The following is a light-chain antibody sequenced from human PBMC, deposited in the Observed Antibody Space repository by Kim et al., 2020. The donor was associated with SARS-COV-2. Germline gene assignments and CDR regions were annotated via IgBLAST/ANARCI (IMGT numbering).Light chain of an antibody. Sequence: VSPGERAPLSCRASQSVSSNLAWYQQKPGQAPRLLIYGASTRATGIPARFSGSGSGTEFTLTISSLQSEDFAVYYCQQYNNWQGTFGQGTKVDIK. V-gene: IGKV3-15*01. CDR2: GAS. J-gene: IGKJ1*01. CDR3: QQYNNWQGT. CDR1: QSVSSN.